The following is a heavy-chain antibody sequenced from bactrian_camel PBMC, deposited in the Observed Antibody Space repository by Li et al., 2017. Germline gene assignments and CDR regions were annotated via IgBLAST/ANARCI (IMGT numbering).Heavy chain of an antibody. CDR3: AAVSDRQSTVCATLGATPGLYAY. V-gene: IGHV3S55*01. CDR2: IASDGST. CDR1: GWTGGSYY. J-gene: IGHJ4*01. D-gene: IGHD1*01. Sequence: HVQLVESGGGSVQAGGSLRLSCAASGWTGGSYYMAWFRRGTGKERIRVARIASDGSTAYANSVKGRFTISKDNAKNTLYLQMNNLKPEDTATYYCAAVSDRQSTVCATLGATPGLYAYWGQGTQVTVS.